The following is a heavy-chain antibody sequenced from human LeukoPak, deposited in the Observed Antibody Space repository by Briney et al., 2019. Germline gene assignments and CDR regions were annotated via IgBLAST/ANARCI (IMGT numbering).Heavy chain of an antibody. J-gene: IGHJ4*02. V-gene: IGHV4-4*02. CDR1: GGSITSTNY. CDR3: AREGGPYRPLDY. Sequence: PSGTLSLTCGVSGGSITSTNYWTWVRQPPGKGLEWIGEVNLQGSTNYNPSLMGRVAISVDTSENHIFLQLTSVTAADTAVYYCAREGGPYRPLDYSGQGALVTVSS. CDR2: VNLQGST.